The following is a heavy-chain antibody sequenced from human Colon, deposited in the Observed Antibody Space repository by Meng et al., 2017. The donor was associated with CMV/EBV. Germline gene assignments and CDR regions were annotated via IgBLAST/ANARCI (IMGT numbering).Heavy chain of an antibody. V-gene: IGHV3-74*01. J-gene: IGHJ4*02. D-gene: IGHD5-24*01. Sequence: IHWVRQAPGKGLVWVSRINSDGSSTSYADSVKGRFTISRDNAKNTLYLQMNSLRAEDTAVYYCARARWLQLGRVDYWGQGTLVTVSS. CDR3: ARARWLQLGRVDY. CDR2: INSDGSST.